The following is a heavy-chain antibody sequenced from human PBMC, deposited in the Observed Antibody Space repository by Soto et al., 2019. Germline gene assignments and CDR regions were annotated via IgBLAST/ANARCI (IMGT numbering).Heavy chain of an antibody. J-gene: IGHJ4*02. V-gene: IGHV3-33*08. CDR1: GFTFSAYG. D-gene: IGHD3-10*01. CDR2: IWYDGTNK. CDR3: ARDRNYYGSGSSAIDY. Sequence: PWGSLRLSCAASGFTFSAYGMYWVRQAPGKGLEWVAVIWYDGTNKYYADSVKGRFTISRDNSKNMLYLQMNSLRAEDTAVYYCARDRNYYGSGSSAIDYWGQGTLVTVSS.